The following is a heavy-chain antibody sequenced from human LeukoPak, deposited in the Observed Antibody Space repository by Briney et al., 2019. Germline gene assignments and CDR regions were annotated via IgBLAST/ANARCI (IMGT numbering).Heavy chain of an antibody. CDR2: VNPNSGGT. CDR1: GYTFTSYY. V-gene: IGHV1-2*02. D-gene: IGHD6-19*01. Sequence: ASVKVSCKASGYTFTSYYMHWVRQAPGQGLEWMGWVNPNSGGTNYAQKFQGRVTMTRDTSISTAYMELSRLRSDDTAVYYCARGWDSSGWYDYWGQGTLVTVSS. CDR3: ARGWDSSGWYDY. J-gene: IGHJ4*02.